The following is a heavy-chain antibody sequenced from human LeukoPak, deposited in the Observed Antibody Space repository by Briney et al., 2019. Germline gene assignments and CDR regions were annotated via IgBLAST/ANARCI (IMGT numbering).Heavy chain of an antibody. CDR2: ISVYNGNT. CDR3: ARDRRYFDWLLSIRDAFDI. J-gene: IGHJ3*02. Sequence: ASVKVSCKASGYTFTSYYMHWVRQAPGQGLEWMGWISVYNGNTNYAQKVQGRVTMTTDTSTNTAYMELRSLRSDDTAVYYCARDRRYFDWLLSIRDAFDIWGQGTMVTVSS. D-gene: IGHD3-9*01. V-gene: IGHV1-18*04. CDR1: GYTFTSYY.